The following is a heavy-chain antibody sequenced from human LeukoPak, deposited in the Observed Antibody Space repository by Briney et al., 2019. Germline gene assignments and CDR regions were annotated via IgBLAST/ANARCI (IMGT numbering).Heavy chain of an antibody. Sequence: SETLPLTCTVSGGSISSYYWSWIRQPPGKGLEWIGYIYHSGSTYYNPSLKSRVTISVDRSKNQFSLKLSSVTAADTAVYYCARSSSWAIDYWGQGTLVTVSS. CDR3: ARSSSWAIDY. J-gene: IGHJ4*02. V-gene: IGHV4-59*12. CDR1: GGSISSYY. CDR2: IYHSGST. D-gene: IGHD6-13*01.